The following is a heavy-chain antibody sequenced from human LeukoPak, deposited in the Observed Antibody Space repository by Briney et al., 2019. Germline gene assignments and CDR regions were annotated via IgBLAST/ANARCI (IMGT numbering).Heavy chain of an antibody. D-gene: IGHD6-6*01. V-gene: IGHV4-61*02. CDR3: ARGNEYSSSSGDY. Sequence: SETLSLTCTASGGSISSGSYYWSWIRQPAGKGLEWIGRIYTSGSTNYNPSLKSRVTISVDTSKNQFSLKLSSVTAADTAVYYCARGNEYSSSSGDYWGQGTLVTVSS. CDR2: IYTSGST. J-gene: IGHJ4*02. CDR1: GGSISSGSYY.